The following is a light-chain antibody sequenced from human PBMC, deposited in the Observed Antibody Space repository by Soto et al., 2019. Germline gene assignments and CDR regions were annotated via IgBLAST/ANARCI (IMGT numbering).Light chain of an antibody. Sequence: QSVLTQPASVSWSPGQSITISCTGTSSDVGGYNCVSWYQQHPGKAPKLMIYDVSNRPSGVSNRFSGSKSGNTASLTISGLQAEDEADYYCSSYTSSSTLYVFGTGTKVTVL. V-gene: IGLV2-14*01. CDR1: SSDVGGYNC. CDR3: SSYTSSSTLYV. CDR2: DVS. J-gene: IGLJ1*01.